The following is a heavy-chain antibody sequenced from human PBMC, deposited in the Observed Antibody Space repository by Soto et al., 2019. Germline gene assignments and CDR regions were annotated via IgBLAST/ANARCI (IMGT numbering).Heavy chain of an antibody. CDR1: GFSLSTSGMC. CDR3: ARIRNYYDSSGYQYYYYGMGV. CDR2: IDWDDDK. J-gene: IGHJ6*02. Sequence: SGPTLVNPTQTLTLTCTFSGFSLSTSGMCVSWIRQPPGKALEWLALIDWDDDKYYSTSLKTRLTISKDTSKNQVVLTMTNMDPVDTATYYCARIRNYYDSSGYQYYYYGMGVWGQGTTVTVSS. V-gene: IGHV2-70*01. D-gene: IGHD3-22*01.